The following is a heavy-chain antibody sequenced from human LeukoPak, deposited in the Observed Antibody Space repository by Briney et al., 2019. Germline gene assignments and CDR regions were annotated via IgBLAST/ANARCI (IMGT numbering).Heavy chain of an antibody. CDR1: GFTFSSYS. CDR2: ISSSSSYI. V-gene: IGHV3-21*01. D-gene: IGHD4-17*01. J-gene: IGHJ4*02. Sequence: GGSLRLSSAASGFTFSSYSMNWVRQAPGKGPEWVASISSSSSYIYYADSVKGRFTISRDNAKNSPYLQMNSLRAEDTAVYCCARDLMTTVTTVDYWGQGTLVTVSS. CDR3: ARDLMTTVTTVDY.